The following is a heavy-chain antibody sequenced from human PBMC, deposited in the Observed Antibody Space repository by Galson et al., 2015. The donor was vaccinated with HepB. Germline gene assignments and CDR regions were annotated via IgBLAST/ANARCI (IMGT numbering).Heavy chain of an antibody. CDR2: IIPILGIA. Sequence: SVKVSCKASGGTFSSYTISWVRQAPGQGLEWMGRIIPILGIANYAQKFQGRVTITADKSTSTAYMELSSLRSEDTAVYYCARDPLRGGIGSEPGTDDYWGQGTLVTVSS. CDR1: GGTFSSYT. J-gene: IGHJ4*02. D-gene: IGHD6-13*01. CDR3: ARDPLRGGIGSEPGTDDY. V-gene: IGHV1-69*04.